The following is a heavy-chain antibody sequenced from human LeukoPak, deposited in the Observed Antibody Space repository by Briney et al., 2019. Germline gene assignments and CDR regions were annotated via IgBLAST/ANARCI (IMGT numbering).Heavy chain of an antibody. Sequence: GGSLRLSCAASGFTVSSNYMNWVRQAPGKGLEWVSVIYSTGSTHYADSVKGRFTISRDNSKNTVYLQMNSLRAEDTAVYYCARDLENYWYFDLCGRGTRVTVSS. CDR2: IYSTGST. V-gene: IGHV3-53*01. CDR3: ARDLENYWYFDL. J-gene: IGHJ2*01. CDR1: GFTVSSNY.